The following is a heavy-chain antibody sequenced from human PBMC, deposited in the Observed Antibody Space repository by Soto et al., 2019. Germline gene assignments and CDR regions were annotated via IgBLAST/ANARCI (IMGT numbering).Heavy chain of an antibody. J-gene: IGHJ4*02. Sequence: LRLSCAASGFTFSMYWMHWVRQVPGKGPEWVSRINDDGISTNYADSVKGRFTISRDNAKNTLYLQMNALRVEDTAVYYCTRGPRSTSTGTGAFWGQGALVTVSS. CDR2: INDDGIST. V-gene: IGHV3-74*01. CDR3: TRGPRSTSTGTGAF. CDR1: GFTFSMYW. D-gene: IGHD1-1*01.